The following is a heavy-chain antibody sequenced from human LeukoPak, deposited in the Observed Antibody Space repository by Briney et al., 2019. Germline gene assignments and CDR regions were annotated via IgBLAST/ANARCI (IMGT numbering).Heavy chain of an antibody. CDR1: GGSISSYY. Sequence: PSETLSLTCTVSGGSISSYYWSWIRQPPGKGLEGLGYIYYSGSTNYNPSLKSRVTISVDTSKNQFSLTLSSVTAADTAVYYCASSGSGSGGKYYYYGMDVWGQGTTVTVSS. D-gene: IGHD2-15*01. CDR2: IYYSGST. CDR3: ASSGSGSGGKYYYYGMDV. J-gene: IGHJ6*02. V-gene: IGHV4-59*08.